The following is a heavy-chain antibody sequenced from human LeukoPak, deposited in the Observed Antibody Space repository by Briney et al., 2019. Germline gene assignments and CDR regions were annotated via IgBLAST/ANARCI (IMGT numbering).Heavy chain of an antibody. CDR2: ISSSSSTI. V-gene: IGHV3-48*04. J-gene: IGHJ4*02. D-gene: IGHD6-13*01. CDR3: ARSIYRIAAAGIDY. Sequence: QTGGSLRLSCAASGFTFSSYSMNWVGQAPGKGLEWVAYISSSSSTIYYADSVKGRFTISRDNAKTSLYLQMNSLRAEDTAVYYCARSIYRIAAAGIDYWGQGTLVTVSS. CDR1: GFTFSSYS.